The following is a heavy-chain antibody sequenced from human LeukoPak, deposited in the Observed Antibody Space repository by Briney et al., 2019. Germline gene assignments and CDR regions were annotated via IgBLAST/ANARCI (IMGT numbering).Heavy chain of an antibody. CDR1: GYSISRGYH. V-gene: IGHV4-38-2*01. CDR2: ISHSGST. J-gene: IGHJ4*02. D-gene: IGHD3-3*01. Sequence: PSETLSLTCGVSGYSISRGYHWGWIRQPPGKGLEWIGTISHSGSTYYNPSLKSRVTISVDTSKNQCSLKLNSVTAAHTAVYYRARSLYDLWRDYSFDYCGQGILVTVSS. CDR3: ARSLYDLWRDYSFDY.